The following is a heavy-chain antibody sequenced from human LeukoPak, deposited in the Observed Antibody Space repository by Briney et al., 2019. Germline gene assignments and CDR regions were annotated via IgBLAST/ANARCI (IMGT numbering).Heavy chain of an antibody. D-gene: IGHD6-19*01. CDR1: GYTFTSYG. CDR3: ARDTRPPFIAVAGTGNWFDP. Sequence: ASVKVSCKASGYTFTSYGISWVRQAPGQGLEWMGWISAYNGNTNYAQKLQGRVTMTTDTSTSTAYMELRSLRSDDTAVYYCARDTRPPFIAVAGTGNWFDPWGQGTLVTVSS. J-gene: IGHJ5*02. CDR2: ISAYNGNT. V-gene: IGHV1-18*01.